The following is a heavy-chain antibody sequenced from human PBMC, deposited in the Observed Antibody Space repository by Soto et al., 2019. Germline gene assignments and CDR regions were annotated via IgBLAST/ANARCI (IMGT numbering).Heavy chain of an antibody. CDR3: ANGMLWLAN. CDR2: INTDGSSA. Sequence: EVQLVESGGGLVQPGGSLRLSCTASGMTFSSYWMHWVRQAPGKGLVWVSRINTDGSSASYADSVTGRFTISTDRAKNTWYLQMNSLRDEDTGVYYCANGMLWLANWGQGTRVTVSS. J-gene: IGHJ4*02. D-gene: IGHD6-19*01. V-gene: IGHV3-74*01. CDR1: GMTFSSYW.